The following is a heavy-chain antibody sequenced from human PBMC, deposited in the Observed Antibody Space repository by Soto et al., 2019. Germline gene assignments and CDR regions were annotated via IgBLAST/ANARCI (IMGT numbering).Heavy chain of an antibody. CDR1: GFTFSMYS. CDR3: ARDHLILPAHDFFYGSDV. Sequence: PGGSLRLSCEVSGFTFSMYSMSWVRQSPGKGLEWVAKIPQDGVDGHYADSVKGRFIISRDNDKNSLHLQLNNLRAEDTAVYYCARDHLILPAHDFFYGSDVWGRGATVTSP. CDR2: IPQDGVDG. D-gene: IGHD2-21*02. J-gene: IGHJ6*02. V-gene: IGHV3-7*03.